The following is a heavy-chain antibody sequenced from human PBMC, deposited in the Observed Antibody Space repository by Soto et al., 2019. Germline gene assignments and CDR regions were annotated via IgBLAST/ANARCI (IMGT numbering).Heavy chain of an antibody. CDR2: ISYDGINK. CDR3: ARGGSSGSLSKWFDP. D-gene: IGHD6-13*01. J-gene: IGHJ5*02. Sequence: PGGSLRLSCAASGFTFSSYSIHWVRQAPCKGLEWVAVISYDGINKYYADSVEGRFTISRDNSKNTLYLQMNSLRAEDTDVYYCARGGSSGSLSKWFDPWGQGTQVTVSS. V-gene: IGHV3-30-3*01. CDR1: GFTFSSYS.